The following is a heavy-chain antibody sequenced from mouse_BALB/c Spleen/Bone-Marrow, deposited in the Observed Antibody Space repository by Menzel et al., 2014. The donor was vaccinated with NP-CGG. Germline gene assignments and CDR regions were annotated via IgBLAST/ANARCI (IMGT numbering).Heavy chain of an antibody. J-gene: IGHJ3*01. CDR3: ARHAYYDKTEGAIVY. CDR2: ISGGGSYI. Sequence: EVKVVESGGGLVKSGGSLKLSCAASGFTFSNYGMSWVRQTPEKRLEWVATISGGGSYIFYSDSVKGRFTISRDKDKKNLYLKLSSRRSEEKDLYYCARHAYYDKTEGAIVYWGQGTLVTVSA. D-gene: IGHD2-10*01. V-gene: IGHV5-9-2*01. CDR1: GFTFSNYG.